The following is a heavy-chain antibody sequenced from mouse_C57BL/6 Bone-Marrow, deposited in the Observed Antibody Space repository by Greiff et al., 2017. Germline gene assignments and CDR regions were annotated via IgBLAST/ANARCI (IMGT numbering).Heavy chain of an antibody. Sequence: QVQLQQSGAELVKPGASVKLSCKASGYTFTSYWMHWVKQRPGQGLEWIGMIHPNSGSTNYNEKFKSKATLTVDKSSSTAYMQLSSLTSEDSAVYYCARWGYYYGSSFPGYFDVWGTGTTVTVSS. J-gene: IGHJ1*03. CDR1: GYTFTSYW. CDR2: IHPNSGST. CDR3: ARWGYYYGSSFPGYFDV. V-gene: IGHV1-64*01. D-gene: IGHD1-1*01.